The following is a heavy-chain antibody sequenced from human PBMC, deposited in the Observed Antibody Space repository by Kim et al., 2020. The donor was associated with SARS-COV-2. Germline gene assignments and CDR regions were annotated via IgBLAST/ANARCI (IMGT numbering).Heavy chain of an antibody. CDR2: INHSGST. D-gene: IGHD3-16*01. Sequence: SETLSLTCPASVASFNRYCWSWIRQPPGKGLEWTGEINHSGSTNYNPSLKSRVTISLDTSKNQFSLKLSSVTAPDTAVYYCASMRYYSYYGIYVWGKGT. CDR3: ASMRYYSYYGIYV. CDR1: VASFNRYC. V-gene: IGHV4-34*01. J-gene: IGHJ6*04.